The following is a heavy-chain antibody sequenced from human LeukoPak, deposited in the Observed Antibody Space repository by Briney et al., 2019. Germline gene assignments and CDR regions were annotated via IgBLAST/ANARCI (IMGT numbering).Heavy chain of an antibody. D-gene: IGHD3-10*01. CDR2: IYYTGST. Sequence: SETLSLTCTVSGGSINGYYWSWIRQSPGKGLESLGYIYYTGSTNYNPSLKSRVTMSVDTSKNQFSLKLSSVTATDTAVYYCARHKEGFMVRGLITKKERAYNWFDPWGQGTRVTVSS. J-gene: IGHJ5*02. V-gene: IGHV4-59*08. CDR1: GGSINGYY. CDR3: ARHKEGFMVRGLITKKERAYNWFDP.